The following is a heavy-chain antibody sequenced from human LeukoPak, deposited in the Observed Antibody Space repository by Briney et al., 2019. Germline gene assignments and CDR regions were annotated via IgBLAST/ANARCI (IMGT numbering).Heavy chain of an antibody. CDR3: ARGIYSYATPFDY. Sequence: ASGKVSCKASGYAFSGYYMHWVRQAPGQGLEWMGWINPNSGGTNYAQQFQGRFTMTRDTSITTVYMELSRLRSDDTAVYYCARGIYSYATPFDYWGQGTLVTVSS. V-gene: IGHV1-2*02. J-gene: IGHJ4*02. D-gene: IGHD2-15*01. CDR2: INPNSGGT. CDR1: GYAFSGYY.